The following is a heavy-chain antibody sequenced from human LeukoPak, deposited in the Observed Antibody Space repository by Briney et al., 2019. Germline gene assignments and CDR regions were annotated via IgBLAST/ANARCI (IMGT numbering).Heavy chain of an antibody. V-gene: IGHV4-38-2*02. D-gene: IGHD6-13*01. CDR1: GYSISSVYY. J-gene: IGHJ4*02. CDR3: ARLRKDSSSWYRTEQKHRGFFDY. Sequence: SETLSPTCTVSGYSISSVYYWSWIRQPPGKGLEWIWEINHSGSTNYNPSLKSRVTISVDTSKNQFSLKLSSVTAADTAVYYCARLRKDSSSWYRTEQKHRGFFDYWGQGTLVTVSS. CDR2: INHSGST.